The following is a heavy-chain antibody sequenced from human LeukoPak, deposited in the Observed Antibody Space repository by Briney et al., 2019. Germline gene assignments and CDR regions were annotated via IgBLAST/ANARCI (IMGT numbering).Heavy chain of an antibody. CDR3: ARHIVGPTRGFDF. D-gene: IGHD1-26*01. Sequence: PGGSLRLSCAASGFTFASHAVSWVRHAPGKGLEWVSAISTGGGSTYYADSVKGRFTISRDNSKNTVYLQRNSLRAEDTAVYYCARHIVGPTRGFDFWGQGTLVTVSS. CDR2: ISTGGGST. CDR1: GFTFASHA. J-gene: IGHJ4*02. V-gene: IGHV3-23*01.